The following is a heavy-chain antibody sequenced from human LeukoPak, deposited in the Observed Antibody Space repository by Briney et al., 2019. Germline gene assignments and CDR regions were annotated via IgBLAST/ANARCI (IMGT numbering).Heavy chain of an antibody. CDR2: INHDGTST. Sequence: GGSLRLSCAASRFSISDYWLHWVRQAPGKGLVLGSGINHDGTSTYYADTVRGRFTISRDNARHTVFLQMNSLRVEDTAVYYCATFGAYPDYWGQGTLVTVSS. CDR3: ATFGAYPDY. CDR1: RFSISDYW. J-gene: IGHJ4*02. D-gene: IGHD3-16*01. V-gene: IGHV3-74*01.